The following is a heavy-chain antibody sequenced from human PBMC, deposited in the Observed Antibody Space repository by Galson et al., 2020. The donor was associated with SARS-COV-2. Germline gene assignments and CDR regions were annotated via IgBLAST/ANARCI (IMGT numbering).Heavy chain of an antibody. V-gene: IGHV4-34*01. D-gene: IGHD3-22*01. J-gene: IGHJ4*02. CDR3: ARGLLQTTMVIVVYTSASFYCDT. CDR1: GGSFSGHY. Sequence: SETLSLRCAVYGGSFSGHYWSWIRQSPGKGLEWIGEITQSGSVNYTPSLKNRVTISADTSKNQFSLELRSVTAADTAIYYCARGLLQTTMVIVVYTSASFYCDTWGQGILVGVSS. CDR2: ITQSGSV.